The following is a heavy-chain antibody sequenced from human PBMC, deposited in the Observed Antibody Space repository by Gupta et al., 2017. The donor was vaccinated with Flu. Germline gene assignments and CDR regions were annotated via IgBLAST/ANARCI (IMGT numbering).Heavy chain of an antibody. CDR3: AHSPDSGYDPYYGDY. Sequence: TGVGVGWIRQTPGKALEWLALMYWNGDQRYRPSLRNRLTITKDTAKNQVVLTIHNMDPVDAATYDGAHSPDSGYDPYYGDYWGQGILVTVSS. D-gene: IGHD5-12*01. CDR1: TGVG. V-gene: IGHV2-5*01. CDR2: MYWNGDQ. J-gene: IGHJ4*02.